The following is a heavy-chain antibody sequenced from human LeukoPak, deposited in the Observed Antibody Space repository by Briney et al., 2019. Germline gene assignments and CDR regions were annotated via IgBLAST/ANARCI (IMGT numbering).Heavy chain of an antibody. Sequence: SGPTLVKPPQTLTLTCTFSGFSLSTSGVGVGWIRQPPGKALEWLALVYGDDDKRYSPSLKSRLTITKDTSKNQVVLTMTNMDPVDTATYYCVHSPDGYKPDYWGQGTLVTVSS. V-gene: IGHV2-5*02. CDR3: VHSPDGYKPDY. J-gene: IGHJ4*02. D-gene: IGHD5-24*01. CDR1: GFSLSTSGVG. CDR2: VYGDDDK.